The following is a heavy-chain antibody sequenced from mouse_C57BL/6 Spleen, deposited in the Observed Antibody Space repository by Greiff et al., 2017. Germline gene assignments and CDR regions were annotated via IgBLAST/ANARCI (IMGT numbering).Heavy chain of an antibody. Sequence: QVQLQQSGAELARPGASVKMSCKASGYTFTSYTMHWVKQRPGQGLEWIGYINPSSGYTKYNQKFKDKATLTADKSSSTADMQLSSLTSEDSAVYYCARSSYYDYLWFAYWGQGTLVTVSA. V-gene: IGHV1-4*01. CDR2: INPSSGYT. CDR1: GYTFTSYT. J-gene: IGHJ3*01. CDR3: ARSSYYDYLWFAY. D-gene: IGHD2-4*01.